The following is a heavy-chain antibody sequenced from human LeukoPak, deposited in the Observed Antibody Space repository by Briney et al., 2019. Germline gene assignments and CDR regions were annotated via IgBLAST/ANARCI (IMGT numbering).Heavy chain of an antibody. J-gene: IGHJ4*02. V-gene: IGHV3-66*01. CDR1: GFTVSNNY. CDR2: IYSGSTT. CDR3: ARGRRYCSSTSCYDY. Sequence: GGSLRLSCAASGFTVSNNYMSWVRQAPGKGLEWVSVIYSGSTTYYADSVKGRFTIYRDNSKNTLYLQMNNLRAEDTAVYYCARGRRYCSSTSCYDYWGQGTLVTVSS. D-gene: IGHD2-2*01.